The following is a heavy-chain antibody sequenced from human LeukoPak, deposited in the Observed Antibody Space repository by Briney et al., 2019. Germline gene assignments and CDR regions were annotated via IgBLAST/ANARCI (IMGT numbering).Heavy chain of an antibody. J-gene: IGHJ4*02. D-gene: IGHD5-24*01. CDR3: ARAVETATSGGYYFDY. V-gene: IGHV1-2*04. CDR1: GYTFTAYY. CDR2: INPNSDGT. Sequence: ASVKVSCKASGYTFTAYYMHWVRQAPGQGLEWMGWINPNSDGTNYTQKFQGWVTMTRDTSISTVYMELSSLRSEDTAVYYCARAVETATSGGYYFDYWGQGTLVTVSS.